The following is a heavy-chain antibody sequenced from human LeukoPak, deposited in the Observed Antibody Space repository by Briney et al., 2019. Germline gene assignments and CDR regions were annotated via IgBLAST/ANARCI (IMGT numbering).Heavy chain of an antibody. D-gene: IGHD3-9*01. J-gene: IGHJ5*01. CDR3: ARDYDILTGYSNWFDS. CDR1: GYTFTSYC. Sequence: ASVKVSCKASGYTFTSYCMHWVRQAPGQGLEWMGRINPDGGDTNYAQKFQGRVTMTRDTSISTAYMELSRLRSDDTAVYYCARDYDILTGYSNWFDSWGQRTLVTVSS. V-gene: IGHV1-2*06. CDR2: INPDGGDT.